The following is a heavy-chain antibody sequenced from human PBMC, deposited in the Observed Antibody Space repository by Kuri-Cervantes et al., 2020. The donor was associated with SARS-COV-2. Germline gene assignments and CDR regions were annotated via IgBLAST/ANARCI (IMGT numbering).Heavy chain of an antibody. Sequence: GSLRLPCTVSGGSISSYYWSWIRQPPGKGLEWIGSIYYSGSTYYNPSLKSRVSISVDTSKNQFSLKLSSVTAADTAVYYCARHCIAAAGTPFDYWGQGTLVTVSS. CDR1: GGSISSYY. J-gene: IGHJ4*02. CDR2: IYYSGST. V-gene: IGHV4-59*05. D-gene: IGHD6-13*01. CDR3: ARHCIAAAGTPFDY.